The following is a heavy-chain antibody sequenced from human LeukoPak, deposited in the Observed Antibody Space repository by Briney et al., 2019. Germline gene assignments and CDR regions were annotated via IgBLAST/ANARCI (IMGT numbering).Heavy chain of an antibody. J-gene: IGHJ5*02. CDR1: GYSISSGYY. D-gene: IGHD3-3*01. V-gene: IGHV4-38-2*01. CDR3: ARVGITIFGVASS. CDR2: IYHSGST. Sequence: SETLSLTCAVSGYSISSGYYWGWIRQPPGKGLEWIGSIYHSGSTYYNPSLKSRVTISVDTSKNQFSLKLSSVTAADTAVYYCARVGITIFGVASSWGQGPLVTVSS.